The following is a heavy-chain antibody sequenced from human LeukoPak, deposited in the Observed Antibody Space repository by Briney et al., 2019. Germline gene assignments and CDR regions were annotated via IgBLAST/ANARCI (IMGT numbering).Heavy chain of an antibody. CDR2: IIPILGIA. J-gene: IGHJ4*02. D-gene: IGHD3-10*01. CDR3: ARDVTYGSGSYYNGDY. Sequence: SVKVSCKASGGTFSSYAISWVRQAPGQGLEWMGRIIPILGIANYAQKFQGRVTITADKSTSTAYMELSSLRSEDTAVYYCARDVTYGSGSYYNGDYWGQGTLVTVSS. CDR1: GGTFSSYA. V-gene: IGHV1-69*04.